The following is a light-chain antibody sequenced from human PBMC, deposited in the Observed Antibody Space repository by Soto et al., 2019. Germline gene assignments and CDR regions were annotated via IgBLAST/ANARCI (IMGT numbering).Light chain of an antibody. CDR3: CSYAGSSRV. CDR2: DVI. V-gene: IGLV2-11*01. J-gene: IGLJ2*01. Sequence: QSALTQPRSVSGSPGQSVTISCTGTSSDVGGYNYVSWYQQHPSKAPKLMIFDVIKRPSGVPDRFSGSKSGNTASLTISGLQAEDEADYYCCSYAGSSRVFGGGTKLTVL. CDR1: SSDVGGYNY.